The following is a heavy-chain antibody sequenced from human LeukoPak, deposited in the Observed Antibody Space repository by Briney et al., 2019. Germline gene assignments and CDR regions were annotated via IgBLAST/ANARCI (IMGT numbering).Heavy chain of an antibody. CDR3: AKGLGGTGLYYMDV. CDR1: GFTFHDYA. J-gene: IGHJ6*03. Sequence: PGRSLRLSCAASGFTFHDYAMLWVLQAPAHGLEGGSGISWNSGSIGYADYVKGRFTISRDNAKNYLYLQINSLRAEDMALYNCAKGLGGTGLYYMDVWGKGTTVTVSS. CDR2: ISWNSGSI. D-gene: IGHD3-16*01. V-gene: IGHV3-9*03.